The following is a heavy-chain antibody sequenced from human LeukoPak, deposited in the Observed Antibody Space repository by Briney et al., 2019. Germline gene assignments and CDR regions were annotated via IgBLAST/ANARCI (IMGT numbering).Heavy chain of an antibody. V-gene: IGHV1-18*01. Sequence: ASVKVSCKASGYTFTSYGTSWVRQAPGQGLEWMGWISAYNGNTNYAQKLQGGVTMTTDTSTSTAYMELRSLRSDDTAVYYCARGSAHQPYYYGMDVWGQGTTVTVSS. CDR1: GYTFTSYG. CDR3: ARGSAHQPYYYGMDV. J-gene: IGHJ6*02. CDR2: ISAYNGNT. D-gene: IGHD1-14*01.